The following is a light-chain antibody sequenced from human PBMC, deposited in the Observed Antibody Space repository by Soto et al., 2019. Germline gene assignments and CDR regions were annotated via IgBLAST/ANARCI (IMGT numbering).Light chain of an antibody. CDR3: QQYNNWPLT. Sequence: EIVMTQSPATLSMSPGERATLSCRASQSVSSNLAWYQQKPGQAPRLLIYGASTRATGVPANFSGSGSGTEFTLNINSLRSEDFAVYYCQQYNNWPLTFGGGTKVEIK. J-gene: IGKJ4*01. CDR2: GAS. V-gene: IGKV3-15*01. CDR1: QSVSSN.